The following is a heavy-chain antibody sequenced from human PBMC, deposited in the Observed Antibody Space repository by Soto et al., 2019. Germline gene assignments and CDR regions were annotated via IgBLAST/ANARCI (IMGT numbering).Heavy chain of an antibody. J-gene: IGHJ3*02. D-gene: IGHD3-3*01. CDR1: GFTFSNYA. V-gene: IGHV3-23*01. CDR3: AKDSRFWLKCEDAFDI. Sequence: GGSLRLSCAASGFTFSNYAMSWVRQAPGKGLEWVSGISGSGTYIYNAEFAKVRFTFSRDNSKNTLYLQMNSLRVEDTAVYYCAKDSRFWLKCEDAFDIWSQGTVVTVSS. CDR2: ISGSGTYI.